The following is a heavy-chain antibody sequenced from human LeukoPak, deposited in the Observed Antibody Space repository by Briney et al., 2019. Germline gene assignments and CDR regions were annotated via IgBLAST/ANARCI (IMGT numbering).Heavy chain of an antibody. CDR1: GFTFSSFW. J-gene: IGHJ1*01. CDR2: INPDGSTI. CDR3: ARAGYSMDTEYFQH. Sequence: PGGSLRLSCAASGFTFSSFWMHWVRQAPGKGLVWVSHINPDGSTISYADSVKGRFTISRDNAKSSLYLQMNSLRAEDTAVYYCARAGYSMDTEYFQHWGQGTLVTVSS. D-gene: IGHD5-18*01. V-gene: IGHV3-74*01.